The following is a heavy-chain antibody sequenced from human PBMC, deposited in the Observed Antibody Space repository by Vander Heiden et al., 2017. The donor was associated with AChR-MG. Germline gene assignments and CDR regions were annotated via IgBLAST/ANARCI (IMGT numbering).Heavy chain of an antibody. CDR2: INHSGST. CDR1: GGSFSGYY. CDR3: ARFPIAVAGGAWFDP. V-gene: IGHV4-34*01. Sequence: QVQLQQWGAGLLKPSETLSPTCAVYGGSFSGYYWSWIRQPPGKGLAWIGEINHSGSTNYNPSLKSRVTISVDTSKNQFSLKLSSVTAADTAVYYCARFPIAVAGGAWFDPWGQGTLVTVSS. D-gene: IGHD6-19*01. J-gene: IGHJ5*02.